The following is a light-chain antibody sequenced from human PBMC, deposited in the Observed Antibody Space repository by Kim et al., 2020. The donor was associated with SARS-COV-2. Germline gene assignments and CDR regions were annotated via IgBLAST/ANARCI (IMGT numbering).Light chain of an antibody. CDR1: QSVSSN. V-gene: IGKV3-15*01. J-gene: IGKJ1*01. CDR2: GAS. Sequence: EIVMTQSPATLSVSPGERATLSCRASQSVSSNLAWYQQKPGQDPRLLIVGASTSTTGVPDRFSGSGSGTAFTLTISSLQSEDFAVYYCRQYNNRPPGTFGQGTKVDIK. CDR3: RQYNNRPPGT.